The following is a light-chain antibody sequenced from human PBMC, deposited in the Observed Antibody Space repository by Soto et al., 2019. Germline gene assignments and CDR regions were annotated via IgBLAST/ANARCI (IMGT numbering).Light chain of an antibody. CDR2: GNK. V-gene: IGLV1-40*01. CDR1: SSNIGPTYD. J-gene: IGLJ1*01. CDR3: LSYDTSLSSPYV. Sequence: QSALTQPPSVSGAPRQRVTISCTGSSSNIGPTYDVHWYQQLPGTAPKLLIYGNKNRPSGVPDRFSGSKSGTSASLAITGLQAEDEADYYCLSYDTSLSSPYVFGTGTKLTVL.